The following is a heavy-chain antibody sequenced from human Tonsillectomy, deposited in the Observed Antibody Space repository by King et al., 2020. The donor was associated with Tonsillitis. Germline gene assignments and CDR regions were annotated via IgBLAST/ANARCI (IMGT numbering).Heavy chain of an antibody. CDR3: ATSDYEDTFDI. Sequence: VQLQESGPGLVKPSQTLSLTCTVSGGSISGGSSYWSWIRQPAGKGLEWIGRIYTSGAFNYNPSLKSRVPMLVKMSKTQFSLKLTSVTAADTAVYYCATSDYEDTFDIWGRGTVVIVSS. CDR2: IYTSGAF. V-gene: IGHV4-61*02. CDR1: GGSISGGSSY. D-gene: IGHD4-17*01. J-gene: IGHJ3*02.